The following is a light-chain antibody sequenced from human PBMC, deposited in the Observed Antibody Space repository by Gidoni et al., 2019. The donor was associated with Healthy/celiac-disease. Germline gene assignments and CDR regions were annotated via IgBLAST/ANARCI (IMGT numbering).Light chain of an antibody. Sequence: IQMTQSPSSLSASVGDRVTITCRASQSIRSDLNWYQQTPGKAPKLLIYAASSLQSGVPSRFSGSVSGTDFTLTISSLQPEDFATYYCQQSYSTPQTFGQGTKVEIK. CDR2: AAS. CDR3: QQSYSTPQT. J-gene: IGKJ1*01. V-gene: IGKV1-39*01. CDR1: QSIRSD.